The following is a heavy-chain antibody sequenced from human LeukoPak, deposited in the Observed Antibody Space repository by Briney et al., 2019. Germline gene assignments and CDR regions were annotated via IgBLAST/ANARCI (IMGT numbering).Heavy chain of an antibody. D-gene: IGHD3-10*01. J-gene: IGHJ4*02. CDR2: INHSGGT. V-gene: IGHV4-34*01. Sequence: SETLSLTCAVYGGSFSDYYWGWIRQPPGNGLEWIGEINHSGGTNYKPSFKSRVTISLDTSKNQFSLKVSSVTAADTAVYYCARGYSSGSYYAYWGQGTLVTVSS. CDR1: GGSFSDYY. CDR3: ARGYSSGSYYAY.